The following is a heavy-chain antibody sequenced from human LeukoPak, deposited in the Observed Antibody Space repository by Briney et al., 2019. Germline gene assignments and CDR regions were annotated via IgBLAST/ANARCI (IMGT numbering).Heavy chain of an antibody. Sequence: GGSLRLSCAASGFTFSRNNMNWVRQAPGKGLEWVAVISYDGSNKYYADSVKGRFTISRDNSKNTLYLQMNSLRAEDTAVYYCARGLSPWIYGYWGQGTLVTVSS. D-gene: IGHD5-12*01. J-gene: IGHJ4*02. CDR3: ARGLSPWIYGY. CDR1: GFTFSRNN. V-gene: IGHV3-30*03. CDR2: ISYDGSNK.